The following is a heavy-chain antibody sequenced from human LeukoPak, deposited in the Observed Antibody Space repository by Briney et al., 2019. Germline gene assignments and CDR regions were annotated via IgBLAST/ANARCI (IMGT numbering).Heavy chain of an antibody. D-gene: IGHD6-13*01. CDR3: ARTLAAADNHWFDP. J-gene: IGHJ5*02. CDR2: IIPTFGTA. Sequence: ASVKVSCKASGGTFSSYAISWVRQAPGQGLECMGGIIPTFGTANYAQKFQGRVTITADESTSTAYMELSSLRSEDTAVYYCARTLAAADNHWFDPWGQGTLVTVSS. CDR1: GGTFSSYA. V-gene: IGHV1-69*13.